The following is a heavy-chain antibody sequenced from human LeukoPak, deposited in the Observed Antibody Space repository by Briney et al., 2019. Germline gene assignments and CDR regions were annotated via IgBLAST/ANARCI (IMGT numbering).Heavy chain of an antibody. CDR3: ARGPHSSSWYADAFDI. Sequence: PSETLSLTCTVSGGSISSGSYYWSWIRQPAGKGLEWIGRIYTSGSTNYNPSLKSRVTISVDTSKNQFSLKLSSVTAADTGVYYCARGPHSSSWYADAFDIWGQGTMVTVSS. V-gene: IGHV4-61*02. J-gene: IGHJ3*02. CDR2: IYTSGST. CDR1: GGSISSGSYY. D-gene: IGHD6-13*01.